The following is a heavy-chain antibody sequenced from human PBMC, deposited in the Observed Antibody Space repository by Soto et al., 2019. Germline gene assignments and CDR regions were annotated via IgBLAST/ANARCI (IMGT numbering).Heavy chain of an antibody. CDR2: ISYDGSNK. D-gene: IGHD2-2*01. CDR3: ARDARDCSSTSCGRNYYCYGMDV. V-gene: IGHV3-30-3*01. Sequence: QVQLVESGGGVVQPGRSLRLSCAASGFTFSSYAMHWVRQAPGKGLEWVAVISYDGSNKYYADSVKGRFTISRDNSKNTLYLQMNSLRSEDTAVYYCARDARDCSSTSCGRNYYCYGMDVWGQGTTVTVSS. J-gene: IGHJ6*02. CDR1: GFTFSSYA.